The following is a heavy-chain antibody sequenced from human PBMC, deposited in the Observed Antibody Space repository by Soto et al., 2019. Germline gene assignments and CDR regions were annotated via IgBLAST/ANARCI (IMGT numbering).Heavy chain of an antibody. D-gene: IGHD2-15*01. V-gene: IGHV5-51*01. CDR2: IYPGYSDT. J-gene: IGHJ6*02. CDR3: ARLNCRGGSCYPYYYYYGMDV. Sequence: PGESLKISCKGSGYSFTSYWIGWVRQMPGKGLEWMGIIYPGYSDTRYSPSFQGQVTISADKSISTAYLQWSSLKASDTAMYYCARLNCRGGSCYPYYYYYGMDVWGQGTTVTVSS. CDR1: GYSFTSYW.